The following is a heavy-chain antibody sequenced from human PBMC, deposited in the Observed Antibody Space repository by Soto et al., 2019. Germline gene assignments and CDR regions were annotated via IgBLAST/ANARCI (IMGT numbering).Heavy chain of an antibody. CDR2: IKPDESEK. Sequence: GGSLRLSCTASGFTFSDSWMTWVRQAPGKGLEWVARIKPDESEKKYADSVRGRFSISRDNAKNSMYLQMDSLRGEDTAVYYCVRGGSNYASWGQGTLVTVSS. V-gene: IGHV3-7*01. D-gene: IGHD4-4*01. CDR1: GFTFSDSW. CDR3: VRGGSNYAS. J-gene: IGHJ5*02.